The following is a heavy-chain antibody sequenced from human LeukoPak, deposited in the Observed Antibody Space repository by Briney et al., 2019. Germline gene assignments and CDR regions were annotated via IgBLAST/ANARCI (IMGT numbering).Heavy chain of an antibody. CDR1: GGSISSYY. J-gene: IGHJ4*02. D-gene: IGHD3-3*01. CDR3: ARTDFWSGMNY. V-gene: IGHV4-59*13. Sequence: PSETLSLTCTVSGGSISSYYWSWIRQPPGKGLEWIGYIYYSGSTNYNPSLKSRVTISVDTSKNQFTLKLSSVTAADTAVYYCARTDFWSGMNYWGQGTLVTVSS. CDR2: IYYSGST.